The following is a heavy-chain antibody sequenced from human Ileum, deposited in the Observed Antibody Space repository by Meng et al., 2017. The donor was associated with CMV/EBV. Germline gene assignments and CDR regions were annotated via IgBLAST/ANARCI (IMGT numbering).Heavy chain of an antibody. CDR2: ITSTSTYI. D-gene: IGHD6-6*01. J-gene: IGHJ4*02. CDR1: GFNFRGYS. CDR3: ARDWSQITARRVEGPWWVESFDY. Sequence: GESLKISCAASGFNFRGYSMNWVRQAPGKGLEWISSITSTSTYIYYADSVKGRFAISRDNAENSLYLQMNSLRVEDTAVYYCARDWSQITARRVEGPWWVESFDYWGQGTLVTVSS. V-gene: IGHV3-21*01.